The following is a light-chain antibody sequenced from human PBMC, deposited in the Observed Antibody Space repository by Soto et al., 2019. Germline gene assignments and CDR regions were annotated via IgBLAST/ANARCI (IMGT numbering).Light chain of an antibody. CDR1: QSVRDNF. J-gene: IGKJ2*01. Sequence: EIVLTQSPDTLSLSPGERAALSCRASQSVRDNFLAWYQQKPGQSPRLLIYASISRATGIPERFSGSGSETDFTLTIYRLEPEDFAVYYCQLYGGSHMFSFGQGTKLEIK. V-gene: IGKV3-20*01. CDR2: ASI. CDR3: QLYGGSHMFS.